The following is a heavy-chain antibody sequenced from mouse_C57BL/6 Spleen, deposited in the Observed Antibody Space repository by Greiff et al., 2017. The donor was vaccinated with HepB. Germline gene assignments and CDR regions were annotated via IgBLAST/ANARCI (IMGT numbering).Heavy chain of an antibody. Sequence: QVQLQQPGTELVKPGASVKLSCKASGYTFTSYWMHWVKQRPGQGLEWIGNINPSNGGTNYNEKVKSKATLTVDKSCSKAYMQLSSLTSEDSAVYSCASDYYGSSPFAYWGQGTLVTVSA. V-gene: IGHV1-53*01. J-gene: IGHJ3*01. CDR1: GYTFTSYW. CDR2: INPSNGGT. D-gene: IGHD1-1*01. CDR3: ASDYYGSSPFAY.